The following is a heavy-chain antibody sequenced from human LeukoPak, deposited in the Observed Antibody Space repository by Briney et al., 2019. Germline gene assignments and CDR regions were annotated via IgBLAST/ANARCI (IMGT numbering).Heavy chain of an antibody. CDR2: IYYSGST. CDR1: GGSISSYY. V-gene: IGHV4-59*01. CDR3: ARNLYGGNLNYFDY. D-gene: IGHD4-23*01. Sequence: SETLSLTCTVSGGSISSYYWSWIRQPPGKGLEWIGYIYYSGSTNYNPSLKSRVTISVDTSKNQFSLKLSSATAADTAVYYCARNLYGGNLNYFDYWGQGTLVTVSS. J-gene: IGHJ4*02.